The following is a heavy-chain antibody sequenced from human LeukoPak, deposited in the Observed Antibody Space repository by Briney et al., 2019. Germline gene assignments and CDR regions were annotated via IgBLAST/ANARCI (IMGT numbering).Heavy chain of an antibody. CDR1: GGTFSSYA. Sequence: GASVKVSCKASGGTFSSYAISWVRQAPGQGLEWMGRIIPILGIANYAQKFQGRVTITADKSTSTAYMELSSLRSEDTAVYYCARGSCSGGSCYSSVHYGMDVWGQGTTVTVSS. D-gene: IGHD2-15*01. J-gene: IGHJ6*02. CDR3: ARGSCSGGSCYSSVHYGMDV. V-gene: IGHV1-69*04. CDR2: IIPILGIA.